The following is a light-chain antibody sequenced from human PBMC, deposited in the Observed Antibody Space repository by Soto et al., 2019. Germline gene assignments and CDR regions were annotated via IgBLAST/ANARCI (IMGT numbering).Light chain of an antibody. CDR2: DAS. J-gene: IGKJ1*01. Sequence: RMTQSPSPLSASVGDRVTITCRPIQSVRDWLAWYQQKPGKAPKLLIYDASNLESGVPSRFGGSYSGTEFTLTISSLQPDDSATYYCQQYHSPWTFGQGTKVEI. CDR3: QQYHSPWT. CDR1: QSVRDW. V-gene: IGKV1-5*01.